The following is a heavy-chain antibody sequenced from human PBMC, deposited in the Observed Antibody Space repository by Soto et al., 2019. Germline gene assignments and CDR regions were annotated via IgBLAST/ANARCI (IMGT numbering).Heavy chain of an antibody. Sequence: SVKVSCKASGFTFTSSAVQWVRQARGQRLEWIGWIVVGSGNTNYAQKFQERVTITRDMSTSTAYMELSSLRSEDTAVYYCAAVFSSSWFPYYYGMDVWGQGTTVTRLL. J-gene: IGHJ6*02. CDR1: GFTFTSSA. CDR2: IVVGSGNT. V-gene: IGHV1-58*01. D-gene: IGHD6-13*01. CDR3: AAVFSSSWFPYYYGMDV.